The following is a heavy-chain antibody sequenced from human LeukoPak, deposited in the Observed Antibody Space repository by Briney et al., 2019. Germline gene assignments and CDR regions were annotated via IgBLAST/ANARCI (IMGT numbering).Heavy chain of an antibody. Sequence: PGGSLRLSCAASGFTFSSYGMYWVRQAPGKGLEWVSSISGSSTYIYYADSVKGRFTISRDNAKNSLYLQMNSLRVEDTAVHYCARDHTARYCSGTSCYFSPFDYWGQGTLVTVSS. D-gene: IGHD2-2*01. J-gene: IGHJ4*02. CDR2: ISGSSTYI. CDR1: GFTFSSYG. CDR3: ARDHTARYCSGTSCYFSPFDY. V-gene: IGHV3-21*01.